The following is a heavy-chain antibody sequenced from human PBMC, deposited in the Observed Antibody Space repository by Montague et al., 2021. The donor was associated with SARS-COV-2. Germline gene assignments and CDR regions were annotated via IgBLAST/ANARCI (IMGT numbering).Heavy chain of an antibody. CDR2: IDPSDSYT. D-gene: IGHD3-10*01. CDR1: GYSFTSYW. CDR3: ARQNTYYYGSGSYLGWFDH. J-gene: IGHJ5*02. Sequence: QSGAEVKKPGESLRISCKGSGYSFTSYWISWVRQMPGKGLEWMGRIDPSDSYTNYSPSFQGHVTISADKSISTAYLQWSSLKASDTAMYYCARQNTYYYGSGSYLGWFDHWGQGTLVTVSS. V-gene: IGHV5-10-1*01.